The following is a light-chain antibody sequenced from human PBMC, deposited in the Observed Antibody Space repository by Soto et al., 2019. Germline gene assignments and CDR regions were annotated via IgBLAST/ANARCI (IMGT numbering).Light chain of an antibody. CDR3: QQFNSYPIT. V-gene: IGKV1-13*02. Sequence: AIQLTQSPSSLSASVGDRVTITCRASQGISSALAWYQQKPGKAPKLLIYDASSLESGVPSRFSGSGSGTYFTLTISSLQPEDVATYYFQQFNSYPITFGQGTRLEIK. J-gene: IGKJ5*01. CDR2: DAS. CDR1: QGISSA.